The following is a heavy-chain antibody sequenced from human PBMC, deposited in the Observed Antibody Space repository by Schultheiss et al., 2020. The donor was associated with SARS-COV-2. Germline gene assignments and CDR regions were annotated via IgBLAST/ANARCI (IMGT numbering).Heavy chain of an antibody. CDR1: GFTFSSYA. D-gene: IGHD4-11*01. V-gene: IGHV3-30*04. Sequence: GESLKISCAASGFTFSSYAMHWVRQAPGKGLEWVAVISYDGSNKYYADSVKGRFTISRDNSKNTLYLQMNSLRAEDTAVYYCARDGDYSNYYYMDVWGKGTTVTVSS. J-gene: IGHJ6*03. CDR2: ISYDGSNK. CDR3: ARDGDYSNYYYMDV.